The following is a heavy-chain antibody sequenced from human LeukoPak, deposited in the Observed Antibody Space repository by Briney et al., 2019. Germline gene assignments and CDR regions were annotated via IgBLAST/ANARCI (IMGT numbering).Heavy chain of an antibody. J-gene: IGHJ4*02. CDR1: GFTFSSYS. CDR2: ISSSSSYI. V-gene: IGHV3-21*01. D-gene: IGHD3-10*01. Sequence: PGGSLRLSCAASGFTFSSYSMNWVRQAPGKGLEWVSSISSSSSYIYYADSVKGRFTISRDNAKNSLYLQMNSLRAEDTAVYYCARVGRITMVRGAFSGNGSPFDYWGQGTLVTVSS. CDR3: ARVGRITMVRGAFSGNGSPFDY.